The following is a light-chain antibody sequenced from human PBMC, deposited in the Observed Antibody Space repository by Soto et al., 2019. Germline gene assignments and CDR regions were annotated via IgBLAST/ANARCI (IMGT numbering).Light chain of an antibody. CDR3: QQYAGT. Sequence: EIVLTQSPGTLSLSPGERATLSCRASQSVGSSYLAWYQQKPGQAPRLLIYGASSRATGIPDRFSGSGSGTDFTLTISRLEPEDFAVYYCQQYAGTFGQGTKLEIK. CDR2: GAS. CDR1: QSVGSSY. V-gene: IGKV3-20*01. J-gene: IGKJ2*01.